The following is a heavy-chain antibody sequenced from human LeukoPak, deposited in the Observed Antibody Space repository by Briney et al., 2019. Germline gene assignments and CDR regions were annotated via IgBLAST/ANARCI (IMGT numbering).Heavy chain of an antibody. CDR3: ARYYDSSGRTGGAFDH. D-gene: IGHD3-22*01. CDR1: GITVSSNY. V-gene: IGHV3-66*02. Sequence: GGSLRLSCTASGITVSSNYMSWVRQAPGKGLEWVSTFYRGDSTYYADSVEGRFTISRDNSKNTLFLQMNSLRAEDTAVYYCARYYDSSGRTGGAFDHWGQGTLVTVSS. CDR2: FYRGDST. J-gene: IGHJ4*02.